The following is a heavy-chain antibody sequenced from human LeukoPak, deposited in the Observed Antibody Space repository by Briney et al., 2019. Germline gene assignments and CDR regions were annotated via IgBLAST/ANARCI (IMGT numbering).Heavy chain of an antibody. D-gene: IGHD4-23*01. CDR2: IYTSGST. J-gene: IGHJ6*02. V-gene: IGHV4-61*02. Sequence: SQTLSLTCTVSGGSISSGSYYWSWIRQPAGKGLEWIGRIYTSGSTNYNPSLKSRVTISVDTSKNQFSLKLSSVTAADTAVYYCARGTVVYGMDVWGQGTTVTVSS. CDR1: GGSISSGSYY. CDR3: ARGTVVYGMDV.